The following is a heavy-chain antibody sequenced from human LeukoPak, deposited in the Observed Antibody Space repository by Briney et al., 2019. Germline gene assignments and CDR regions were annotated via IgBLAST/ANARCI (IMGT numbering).Heavy chain of an antibody. CDR2: GFYGGCA. V-gene: IGHV4-39*01. J-gene: IGHJ4*02. CDR1: GASISSSNDY. D-gene: IGHD2-2*01. CDR3: ARQFATASADTRGYFDF. Sequence: PSETLSLTCTVSGASISSSNDYWGWIRQAPGKGLEWIGSGFYGGCAHYNPSLKSRATISVDTSKNQFSLKLSSVTAADAAMYYCARQFATASADTRGYFDFWGQGTVVTVSS.